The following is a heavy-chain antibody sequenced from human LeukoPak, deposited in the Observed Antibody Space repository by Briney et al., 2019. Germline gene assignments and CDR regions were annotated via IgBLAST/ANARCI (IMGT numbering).Heavy chain of an antibody. CDR2: INHSGST. J-gene: IGHJ4*02. CDR3: ASRGMYYYDSSGYPY. Sequence: PSETLSLTCAVSGGSFSGYYWSWIRQPPGKGLEWIGEINHSGSTNYNPSLKSRVTISVDTSKNQFSLKLSSVTAADTAVYYCASRGMYYYDSSGYPYWGQGTLVTVSS. D-gene: IGHD3-22*01. V-gene: IGHV4-34*01. CDR1: GGSFSGYY.